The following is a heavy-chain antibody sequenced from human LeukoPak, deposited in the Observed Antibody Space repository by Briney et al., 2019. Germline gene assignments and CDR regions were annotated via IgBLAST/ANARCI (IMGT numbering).Heavy chain of an antibody. V-gene: IGHV3-30*02. CDR3: ARFLDSSATPFDY. J-gene: IGHJ4*02. CDR1: GFTFSSYG. CDR2: IRYDGSNK. Sequence: PGGSLRLSCAASGFTFSSYGMHWVRQAPGKGLEWVAFIRYDGSNKYYADSVKGRFTISRDNSKNTLYLQMNSLRAEDTAVYYCARFLDSSATPFDYWGQGTLVTVSS. D-gene: IGHD3-22*01.